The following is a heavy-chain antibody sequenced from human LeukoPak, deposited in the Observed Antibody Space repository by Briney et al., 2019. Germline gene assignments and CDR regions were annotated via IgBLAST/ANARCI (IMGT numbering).Heavy chain of an antibody. D-gene: IGHD3-10*01. CDR3: AKGHSLYGSGSFMDV. Sequence: PGGSLRLSCAASRFTFISFAMSWVRQVPGKGLEWVSAISGSGGSTYYADSVRGRFTISRDNSKNTLYLQMNSLRVEDTAVYYSAKGHSLYGSGSFMDVWGKGTTVTVSS. CDR2: ISGSGGST. CDR1: RFTFISFA. J-gene: IGHJ6*03. V-gene: IGHV3-23*01.